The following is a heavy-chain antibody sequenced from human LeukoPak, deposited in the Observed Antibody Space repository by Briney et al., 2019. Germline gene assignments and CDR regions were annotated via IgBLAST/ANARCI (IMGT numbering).Heavy chain of an antibody. D-gene: IGHD6-13*01. V-gene: IGHV4-59*08. CDR1: GGSISSYY. Sequence: KTSETLSLTCNVSGGSISSYYWSWIRQPPGEGLEWIGYIYYSGNTNYNPSLKSRVTMSVDTSKNQFSLKLSSVTAADTAVYYCARLRVAAAGMDYWGQGTLVTVSS. CDR3: ARLRVAAAGMDY. CDR2: IYYSGNT. J-gene: IGHJ4*02.